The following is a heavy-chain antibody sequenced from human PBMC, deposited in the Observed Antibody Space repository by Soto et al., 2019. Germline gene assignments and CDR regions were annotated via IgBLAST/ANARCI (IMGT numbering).Heavy chain of an antibody. D-gene: IGHD1-1*01. CDR1: EFTFSSYW. CDR2: IKQDGSDK. CDR3: VYKVCDY. V-gene: IGHV3-7*01. J-gene: IGHJ4*02. Sequence: EVQLVESGGGLVQPGGSLRLSCAASEFTFSSYWMYWVRQAPGKGLEWVANIKQDGSDKYYVDSVKGRFTISRDNAKNSLYLQMNSLRAEDTAVYYCVYKVCDYWGQGTLVTVSS.